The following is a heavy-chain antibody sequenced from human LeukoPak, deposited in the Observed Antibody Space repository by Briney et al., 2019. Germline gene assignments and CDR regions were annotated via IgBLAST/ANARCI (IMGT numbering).Heavy chain of an antibody. V-gene: IGHV4-31*03. CDR1: GGSISSGGYY. J-gene: IGHJ5*02. CDR2: IYYSGST. Sequence: KSSETLSLTCTVSGGSISSGGYYWSWIRQHPGKGLEWIGYIYYSGSTYYNPSLKSRVTISVDTSKNQFSLKLSSVTAADTAVYYCARGAYYYDSSGYYYNGPYNWFDPWGQGILVTVSS. D-gene: IGHD3-22*01. CDR3: ARGAYYYDSSGYYYNGPYNWFDP.